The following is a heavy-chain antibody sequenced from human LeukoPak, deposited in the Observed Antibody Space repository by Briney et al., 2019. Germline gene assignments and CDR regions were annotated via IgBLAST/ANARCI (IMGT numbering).Heavy chain of an antibody. Sequence: SETLSLTCTVSGGSISSYYWNWIRQPRGKGLEWIGYIYYSGGTYYTPSLKSRVTISVDTSKNQFSLKLSSVTAADTAVYYCARAPISYDRSGSPLGESFDLCGRGTLATVPS. CDR1: GGSISSYY. CDR2: IYYSGGT. D-gene: IGHD3-22*01. CDR3: ARAPISYDRSGSPLGESFDL. J-gene: IGHJ2*01. V-gene: IGHV4-59*08.